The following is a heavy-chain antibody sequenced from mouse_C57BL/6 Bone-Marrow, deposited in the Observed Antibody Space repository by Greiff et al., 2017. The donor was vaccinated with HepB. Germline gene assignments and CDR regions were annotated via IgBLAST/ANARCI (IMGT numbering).Heavy chain of an antibody. Sequence: DVHLVESGGGLVQPGGSLKLSCAASGFTFSDYYMYWVRQTPEKRLEWVAYISNGGGSTYYPDTVKGRFTISRDNAKNTLYLQMSRLKSEDTAMYYCARQGTGYFDVWGTGTTVTVSS. V-gene: IGHV5-12*01. CDR1: GFTFSDYY. J-gene: IGHJ1*03. CDR2: ISNGGGST. CDR3: ARQGTGYFDV.